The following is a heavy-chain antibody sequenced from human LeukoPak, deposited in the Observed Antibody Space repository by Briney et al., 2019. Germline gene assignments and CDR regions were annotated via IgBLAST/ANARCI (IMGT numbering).Heavy chain of an antibody. D-gene: IGHD5-18*01. CDR2: IRYDGSNK. V-gene: IGHV3-30*02. CDR3: AKDLQLWLRSFDY. J-gene: IGHJ4*02. Sequence: GGSLRLSCAASGFTFSDYSMNWVRQAPGKGLEWVAFIRYDGSNKYYADSVKGRFTISRDNSKNTLYLQMNSLTAEDTAVYYCAKDLQLWLRSFDYWGEGTLVTVSS. CDR1: GFTFSDYS.